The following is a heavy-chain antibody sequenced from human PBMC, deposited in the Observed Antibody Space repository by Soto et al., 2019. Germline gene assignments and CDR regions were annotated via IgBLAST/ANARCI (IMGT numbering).Heavy chain of an antibody. CDR1: GFIFSSYA. V-gene: IGHV3-23*01. CDR3: ENTTDGWFSAFEI. J-gene: IGHJ3*02. Sequence: EVQLLESGGGLVQPGGSLRLSCAASGFIFSSYAMSWVRQATGKGLEWVSAISGSGTTASYADSVKGRFTLSRDNSKSTMYLQISSLSAEDTAVYYCENTTDGWFSAFEIWGQGTMVTVSS. D-gene: IGHD6-19*01. CDR2: ISGSGTTA.